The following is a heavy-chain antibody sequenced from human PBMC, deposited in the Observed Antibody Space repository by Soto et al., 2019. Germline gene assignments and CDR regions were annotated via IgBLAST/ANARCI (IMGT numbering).Heavy chain of an antibody. CDR2: LNPDESEE. D-gene: IGHD4-4*01. CDR3: LSGGSTYAS. Sequence: GRSLRLSCTASVFTFSDSLMTWVRQAPGEGLDWVARLNPDESEEKYAGSVKGRFSISRDNAKNSMYLQVDSLIGEDTAVNYCLSGGSTYASRGQGT. J-gene: IGHJ4*02. V-gene: IGHV3-7*01. CDR1: VFTFSDSL.